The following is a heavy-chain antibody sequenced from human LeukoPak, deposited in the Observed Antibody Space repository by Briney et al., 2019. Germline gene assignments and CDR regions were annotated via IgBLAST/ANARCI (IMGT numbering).Heavy chain of an antibody. CDR2: ITGRGGKT. CDR1: GLTFTNHA. J-gene: IGHJ4*02. CDR3: ATRPASETYFAVFDY. V-gene: IGHV3-23*01. Sequence: GGSLRLSCAASGLTFTNHAMTWVRQAPGGGLEWVSGITGRGGKTYYAESVKGRFTISRDNSRNTVYLQMNSLRAEDAALYYCATRPASETYFAVFDYWGQGTLVTVSS. D-gene: IGHD2-21*01.